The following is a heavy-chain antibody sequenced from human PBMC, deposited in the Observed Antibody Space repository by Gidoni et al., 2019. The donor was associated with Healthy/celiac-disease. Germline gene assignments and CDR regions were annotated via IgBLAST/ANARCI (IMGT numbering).Heavy chain of an antibody. CDR3: AREGRDIVVVPAALTFDY. Sequence: QVQLVESGGGVVQPGRSLRLSCAASGFTFSRSPLHLVRQAPGKGLEWVAVISYDGSNKYYADSVKGRFTISRDNSKNTLYLQMNSLRAEDTAVYYCAREGRDIVVVPAALTFDYWGQGTLVTVSS. CDR2: ISYDGSNK. J-gene: IGHJ4*02. V-gene: IGHV3-30-3*01. CDR1: GFTFSRSP. D-gene: IGHD2-2*01.